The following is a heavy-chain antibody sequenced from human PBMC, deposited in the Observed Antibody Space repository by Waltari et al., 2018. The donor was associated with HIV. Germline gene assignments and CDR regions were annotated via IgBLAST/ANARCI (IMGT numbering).Heavy chain of an antibody. V-gene: IGHV3-9*01. CDR2: MSWNSGDI. Sequence: QLVESGGGSVKPGRSLRLSCTASGITLHDYAMHWVRQTPGKGLEWVSCMSWNSGDIDYADSVKGRFTISRDNTKNSLFLQMNSVRVEDTALYYCVKDGASTIFGVLNGMDVWGQGTTVTVSS. J-gene: IGHJ6*02. CDR3: VKDGASTIFGVLNGMDV. D-gene: IGHD3-3*01. CDR1: GITLHDYA.